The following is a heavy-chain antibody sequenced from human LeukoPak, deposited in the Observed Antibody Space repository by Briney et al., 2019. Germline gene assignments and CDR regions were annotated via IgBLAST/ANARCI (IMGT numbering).Heavy chain of an antibody. J-gene: IGHJ4*02. CDR2: IGTSLSYI. CDR3: ARVTNGCSLIDY. V-gene: IGHV3-21*01. CDR1: GFTFSTYN. Sequence: TGGSLRLSCAASGFTFSTYNFNWVRQAPGKGLEWVSFIGTSLSYIYYADSMKGRFTISRDNAKNSLYLQMNSLRADDTGVYYCARVTNGCSLIDYWGQGTLVTVSS. D-gene: IGHD5-24*01.